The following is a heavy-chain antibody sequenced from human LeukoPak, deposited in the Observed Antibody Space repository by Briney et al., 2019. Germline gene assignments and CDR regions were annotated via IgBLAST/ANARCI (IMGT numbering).Heavy chain of an antibody. J-gene: IGHJ4*02. CDR3: ARTPDGADY. D-gene: IGHD3-10*01. CDR1: GFTFSSYA. Sequence: TGGSLRLSCAASGFTFSSYAMSWVRQASGKGLEWVANIKQDGTEIYYVDSVRGRFIISRDNAENSLYLQMNSLRVEDTAVYYCARTPDGADYWGQGTLVTVSS. CDR2: IKQDGTEI. V-gene: IGHV3-7*01.